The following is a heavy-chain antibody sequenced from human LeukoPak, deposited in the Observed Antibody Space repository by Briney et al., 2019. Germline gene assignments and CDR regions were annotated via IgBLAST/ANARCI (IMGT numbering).Heavy chain of an antibody. J-gene: IGHJ5*02. CDR1: GYTFTSYG. Sequence: ASVKVSCKASGYTFTSYGISWVRQAPGQGLEWMGWISAYNGNTNYAQKLQGRVTMTTDTSTSTAYMELRSLRSDDTAVYYCARKPAHPSSNWFDPWVQGTLVTVSS. CDR3: ARKPAHPSSNWFDP. CDR2: ISAYNGNT. V-gene: IGHV1-18*01. D-gene: IGHD2-15*01.